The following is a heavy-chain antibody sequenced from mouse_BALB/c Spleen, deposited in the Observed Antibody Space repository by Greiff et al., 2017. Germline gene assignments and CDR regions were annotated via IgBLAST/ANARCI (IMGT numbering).Heavy chain of an antibody. CDR3: ARDAGYGRGCAY. J-gene: IGHJ3*01. V-gene: IGHV7-1*02. CDR1: GFTFSDFY. Sequence: EVKVVESGGGLVQPGGSLRLSCATSGFTFSDFYMEWVRQPPGKRLEWIAASRNKANDYTTEYSASVKGRFIVSRDTSQSILYLQMNALRAEDTAIYYCARDAGYGRGCAYWGQGTLVTVSA. CDR2: SRNKANDYTT. D-gene: IGHD1-2*01.